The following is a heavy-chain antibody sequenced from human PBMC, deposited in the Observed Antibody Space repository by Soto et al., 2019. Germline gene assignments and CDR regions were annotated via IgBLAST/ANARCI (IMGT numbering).Heavy chain of an antibody. V-gene: IGHV3-30-3*01. Sequence: GGSLRLSCAASGFTFSTYAMEWVRQAPGKGLDWVALISYDGNNKYYADSVRGRFTISRDNSKNTLYLQMNTLRPEDTALYFCARPVEPFYYYGMDVWGQGTTVTVSS. CDR2: ISYDGNNK. J-gene: IGHJ6*02. CDR1: GFTFSTYA. CDR3: ARPVEPFYYYGMDV.